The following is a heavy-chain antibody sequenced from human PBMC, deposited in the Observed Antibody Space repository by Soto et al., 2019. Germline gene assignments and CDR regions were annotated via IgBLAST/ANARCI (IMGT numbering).Heavy chain of an antibody. CDR1: GYTFTIYG. J-gene: IGHJ5*02. CDR2: ISAYNGNT. V-gene: IGHV1-18*04. CDR3: ARDQAGTTFP. D-gene: IGHD1-7*01. Sequence: ASVKVSCKASGYTFTIYGISWVLQSPVQGLEWMGCISAYNGNTNYAQKLQGRVTMTTDTSTSTAYMELRSLRSDDTAVYYCARDQAGTTFPWGQGTLVTVSS.